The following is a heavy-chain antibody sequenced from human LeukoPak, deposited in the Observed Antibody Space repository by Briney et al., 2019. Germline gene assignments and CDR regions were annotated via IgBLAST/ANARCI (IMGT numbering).Heavy chain of an antibody. CDR3: AKGAPYCSSTSCYRY. D-gene: IGHD2-2*01. CDR1: GFTFNTYW. Sequence: PGGSLRLSCTASGFTFNTYWMIWVRQAPGKGLEWVANINQDASVRYYVASVEGRFTISRDNSKNTLYLQMNSLRAEDTAVYYCAKGAPYCSSTSCYRYWGQGTLVTVSS. CDR2: INQDASVR. V-gene: IGHV3-7*03. J-gene: IGHJ4*02.